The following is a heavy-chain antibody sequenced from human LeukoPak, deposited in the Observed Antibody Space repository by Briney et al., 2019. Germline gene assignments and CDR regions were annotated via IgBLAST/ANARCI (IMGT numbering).Heavy chain of an antibody. CDR1: GGSISSYY. CDR2: IHYSGST. D-gene: IGHD5-24*01. CDR3: ARDAEMTTSYYYGMDV. J-gene: IGHJ6*02. V-gene: IGHV4-59*01. Sequence: SETLSLTCTVSGGSISSYYWSWIRQPPGKGLEWIGYIHYSGSTDYNPSPKSRVTISVDTSKNQFSLKLRSVTAADTAVYYCARDAEMTTSYYYGMDVWGQGTTVTVSS.